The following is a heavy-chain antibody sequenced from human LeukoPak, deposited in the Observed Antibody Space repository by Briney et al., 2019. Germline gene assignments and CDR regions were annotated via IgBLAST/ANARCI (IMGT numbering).Heavy chain of an antibody. D-gene: IGHD3-9*01. J-gene: IGHJ3*02. CDR3: ARESRVLRYFDWLLSFDAFDI. CDR2: ISAYNGNT. V-gene: IGHV1-18*01. CDR1: GYTFTSYG. Sequence: ASVKVSCKASGYTFTSYGISWVRQPPGQGLEWMGWISAYNGNTNYAQKLQGRVTMTTDTSTSTAYMELRSLRSDDTAVYYCARESRVLRYFDWLLSFDAFDIWGQGTMVTVSS.